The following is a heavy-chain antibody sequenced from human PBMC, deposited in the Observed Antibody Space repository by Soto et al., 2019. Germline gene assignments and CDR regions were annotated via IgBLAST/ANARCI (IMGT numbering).Heavy chain of an antibody. D-gene: IGHD3-10*01. V-gene: IGHV3-33*01. CDR3: ASGSGEYCEFLNDF. J-gene: IGHJ4*02. CDR2: IGHDGSNK. Sequence: GGSLRLSCAASGFTFSSYGMHWVRQAPGKGLEWVAVIGHDGSNKYYVDSVKGRFTISRDNSKNTLYLQMNSLRAEDMALYSRASGSGEYCEFLNDFWGQGTMVTVSS. CDR1: GFTFSSYG.